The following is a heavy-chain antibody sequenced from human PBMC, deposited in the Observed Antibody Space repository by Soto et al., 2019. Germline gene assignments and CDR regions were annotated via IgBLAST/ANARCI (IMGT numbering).Heavy chain of an antibody. CDR1: GFTFSSYA. CDR2: ISGSGGST. J-gene: IGHJ6*02. CDR3: AKDGVGYYYYGMDV. V-gene: IGHV3-23*01. D-gene: IGHD3-10*01. Sequence: GGSLRLSCAASGFTFSSYAMSWVRQAPGKGLEWVSAISGSGGSTYYADSVKGRFTISRDNSKNTLYLQMNSLRAEDTAVYYCAKDGVGYYYYGMDVWGQGTTVTVSS.